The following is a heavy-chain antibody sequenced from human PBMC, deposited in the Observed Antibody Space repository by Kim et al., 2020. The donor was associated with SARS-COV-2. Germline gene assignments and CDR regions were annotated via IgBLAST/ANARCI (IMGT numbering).Heavy chain of an antibody. V-gene: IGHV5-51*01. CDR1: GYSFTSYW. CDR3: ARKHCSSTSCYLGDYNWFDP. Sequence: GESLQISCKGSGYSFTSYWIGWVRQMPGKGLEWMGIIYPGDSDTRYSPSFQGQVTISADKSISTAYLQWSSLKASDTAMYYCARKHCSSTSCYLGDYNWFDPWGQGTLVTVSS. D-gene: IGHD2-2*01. CDR2: IYPGDSDT. J-gene: IGHJ5*02.